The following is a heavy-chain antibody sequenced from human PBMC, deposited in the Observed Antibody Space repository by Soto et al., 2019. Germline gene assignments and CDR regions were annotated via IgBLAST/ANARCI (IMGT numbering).Heavy chain of an antibody. J-gene: IGHJ5*02. CDR2: IIPIFGTA. Sequence: QVQLVQSGAAVKKPGSSVKVSCKASGGTFSSYAISWVRQAPGQGLEWMGGIIPIFGTANYAQKFQGRVTITADESTSTAYMELSSLRSEDTAVYYWARDRGYCSGGSCNWFDPWGQGTLVTVSS. CDR3: ARDRGYCSGGSCNWFDP. D-gene: IGHD2-15*01. V-gene: IGHV1-69*01. CDR1: GGTFSSYA.